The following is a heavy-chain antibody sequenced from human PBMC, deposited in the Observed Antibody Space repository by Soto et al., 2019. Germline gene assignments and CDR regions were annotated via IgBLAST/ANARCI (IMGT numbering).Heavy chain of an antibody. J-gene: IGHJ6*02. CDR1: GFTFSSYA. CDR2: ISYDGSNK. Sequence: LRLSCAASGFTFSSYAMHWVRQAPGKGLEWVAVISYDGSNKYYADSVKGRFTISRDNSKNTLYLQMNSLRAEDTAVYYCARGVSSGWVYYYGMDVWGQGTTVTVSS. CDR3: ARGVSSGWVYYYGMDV. V-gene: IGHV3-30-3*01. D-gene: IGHD6-19*01.